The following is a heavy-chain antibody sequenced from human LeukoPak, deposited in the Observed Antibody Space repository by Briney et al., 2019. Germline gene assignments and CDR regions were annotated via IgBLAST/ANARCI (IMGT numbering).Heavy chain of an antibody. CDR2: IIPILGIA. Sequence: ASVKVSCKASGYTFASNDINWVRQAPGQGLEWMGRIIPILGIANYAQKFQGRVTITADKSTSTAYMELSSLRSEDTAVYYCATNARQWELPYDYWGQGTLVTVSS. J-gene: IGHJ4*02. D-gene: IGHD1-26*01. V-gene: IGHV1-69*04. CDR1: GYTFASND. CDR3: ATNARQWELPYDY.